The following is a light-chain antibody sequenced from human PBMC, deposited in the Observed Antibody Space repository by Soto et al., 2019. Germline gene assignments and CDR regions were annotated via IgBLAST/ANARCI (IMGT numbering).Light chain of an antibody. V-gene: IGLV2-14*01. CDR1: SSDVGGYKY. Sequence: QSVLNQPASVSGSPGQSITISCTGTSSDVGGYKYVSWYQQHPDKAPKLIIYDVTNRPSGISNRFSGSKSGNTASLTISGLQAEDEADYYCSSYTSSSSYVFGTGTKVTVL. CDR2: DVT. CDR3: SSYTSSSSYV. J-gene: IGLJ1*01.